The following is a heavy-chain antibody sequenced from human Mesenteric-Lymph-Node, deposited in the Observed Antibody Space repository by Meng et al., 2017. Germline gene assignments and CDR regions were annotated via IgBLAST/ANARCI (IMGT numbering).Heavy chain of an antibody. D-gene: IGHD3-22*01. J-gene: IGHJ3*02. CDR3: AREKNPLITMIVGCAFDI. Sequence: GESLKISCAASGFTFSDYIIHWVRQAPGKGLEWVAVASYDGSNKYYADSVRGRFTISRDNSKNTLYLQMNSLRAEETAVYYCAREKNPLITMIVGCAFDIWGQGTMVTVSS. CDR2: ASYDGSNK. V-gene: IGHV3-30*04. CDR1: GFTFSDYI.